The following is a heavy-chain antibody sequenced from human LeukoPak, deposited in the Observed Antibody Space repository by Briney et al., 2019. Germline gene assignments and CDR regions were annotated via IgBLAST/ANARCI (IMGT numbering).Heavy chain of an antibody. CDR3: ATGAISYSSSWYGGDY. D-gene: IGHD6-13*01. Sequence: ASVKVSCKASGYTFTSYDINWVRQATGQGLEWMGWMNPNSGNTGYAQKFQGRVTMTEDTSTDTAYMELSSLRSEDTAVYYCATGAISYSSSWYGGDYWGQGTLVTVSS. V-gene: IGHV1-8*01. CDR1: GYTFTSYD. J-gene: IGHJ4*02. CDR2: MNPNSGNT.